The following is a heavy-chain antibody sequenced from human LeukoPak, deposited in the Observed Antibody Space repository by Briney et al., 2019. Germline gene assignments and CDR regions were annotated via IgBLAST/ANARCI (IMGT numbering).Heavy chain of an antibody. CDR1: GFTVSSNY. D-gene: IGHD1-26*01. J-gene: IGHJ5*02. V-gene: IGHV3-53*01. CDR3: AKAIPGATTRFLLFSYDWFDP. Sequence: HPGGSLRLSCAASGFTVSSNYMSWVRQAPGKGLEWVSVIYSGGSTYYADSVKGRFTISRDNSKNTLYLQMNSLRAEDTAVYYCAKAIPGATTRFLLFSYDWFDPWGQGTLVTVSS. CDR2: IYSGGST.